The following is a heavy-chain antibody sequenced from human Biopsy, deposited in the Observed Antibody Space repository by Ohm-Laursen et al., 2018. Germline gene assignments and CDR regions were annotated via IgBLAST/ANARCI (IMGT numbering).Heavy chain of an antibody. CDR1: TFTFSSYG. D-gene: IGHD1-1*01. V-gene: IGHV3-33*08. CDR2: LWYDGTNK. Sequence: SLRLSCSASTFTFSSYGMHWVRQAPGKGLEWVAVLWYDGTNKYYADSVKGQFTISRDNSKNTLYLQMNSLRAEDTAMYYCARPTNARAGGAPFDIWGQGTMVTVSS. CDR3: ARPTNARAGGAPFDI. J-gene: IGHJ3*02.